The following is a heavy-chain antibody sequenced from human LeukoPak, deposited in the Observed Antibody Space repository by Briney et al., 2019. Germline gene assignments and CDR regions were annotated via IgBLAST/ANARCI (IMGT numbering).Heavy chain of an antibody. CDR2: ISTNGDRT. V-gene: IGHV3-64*02. Sequence: PGGSLRLSCAASGFTFSNSAMYCVRQAPGKGLEFGSVISTNGDRTYYADSVKGRFTISRDNSKNTLYLQMGSLRADDMAVYYCARGLAISSSGWYDTFDYWGQGALVTVSS. J-gene: IGHJ4*02. D-gene: IGHD6-19*01. CDR3: ARGLAISSSGWYDTFDY. CDR1: GFTFSNSA.